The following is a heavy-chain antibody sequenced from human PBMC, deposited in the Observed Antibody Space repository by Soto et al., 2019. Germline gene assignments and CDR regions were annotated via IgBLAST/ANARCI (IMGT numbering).Heavy chain of an antibody. J-gene: IGHJ2*01. D-gene: IGHD5-12*01. CDR1: GGTFSSYT. CDR3: ARGNHRWLQLWYFDL. V-gene: IGHV1-69*12. Sequence: QVQLVQSGAEVKKPGSSVTVSCKASGGTFSSYTISWVRQAPGQGLEWMGGIIPIFGIANYAQKFQGRVTITADESTSTAYMELSSLISEDTAVYYCARGNHRWLQLWYFDLWGRGTLVTVSS. CDR2: IIPIFGIA.